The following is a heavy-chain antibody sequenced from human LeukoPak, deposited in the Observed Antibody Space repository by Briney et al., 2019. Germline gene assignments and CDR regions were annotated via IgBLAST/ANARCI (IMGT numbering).Heavy chain of an antibody. Sequence: SQTLSLTCTVSGGSISSGRYYWSWIRQPAGKGLEWIGRIYTSGSTNYNPSLKSRVTISVDTSKNQFSLKLSSVTAADTAVYYCAREEGGYNYADLYYFDYWGQGTLVTVSS. V-gene: IGHV4-61*02. D-gene: IGHD5-24*01. CDR1: GGSISSGRYY. CDR3: AREEGGYNYADLYYFDY. CDR2: IYTSGST. J-gene: IGHJ4*02.